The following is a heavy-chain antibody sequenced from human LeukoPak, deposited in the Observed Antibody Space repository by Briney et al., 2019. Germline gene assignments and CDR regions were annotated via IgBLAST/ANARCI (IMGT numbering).Heavy chain of an antibody. J-gene: IGHJ6*03. CDR1: GYSFTSYW. D-gene: IGHD4-23*01. CDR3: ARLGGGNFYYYYYYMDV. Sequence: GEXLKISCKGSGYSFTSYWIGWVRQMPGKGLEWMGIIYPGDSDTRYSPSFQGQVTISADKSISTAYLQWSSLKASDTAMYYCARLGGGNFYYYYYYMDVWGKGTTVTVSS. V-gene: IGHV5-51*01. CDR2: IYPGDSDT.